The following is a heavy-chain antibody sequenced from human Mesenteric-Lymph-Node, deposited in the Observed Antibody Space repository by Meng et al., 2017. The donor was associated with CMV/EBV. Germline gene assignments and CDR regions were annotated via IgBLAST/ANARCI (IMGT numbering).Heavy chain of an antibody. Sequence: TGSVSGGAISSGGYYWSWIRQHPGKGLEWIEYIYHSGSAYRNPSLKNRVTISVDTSKNQFSLKLSSVTAADTAVYYCARTTGKDYFDYWGQGTLVTVSS. CDR1: GGAISSGGYY. V-gene: IGHV4-31*03. D-gene: IGHD4-17*01. J-gene: IGHJ4*02. CDR3: ARTTGKDYFDY. CDR2: IYHSGSA.